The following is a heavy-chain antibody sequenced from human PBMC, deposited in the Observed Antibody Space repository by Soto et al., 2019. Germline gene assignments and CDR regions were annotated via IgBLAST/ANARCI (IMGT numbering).Heavy chain of an antibody. V-gene: IGHV3-11*06. Sequence: GGSLRLSCAASGFTFSDYYMSWIRQAPGKGLEWVSYISSTSSYTNYADSVKGRFTISRDNAKNSLYLQMNSLRAEDTAVYYCARNYYGSGSYYTSVDYWGQGTLVTV. CDR3: ARNYYGSGSYYTSVDY. D-gene: IGHD3-10*01. CDR1: GFTFSDYY. CDR2: ISSTSSYT. J-gene: IGHJ4*02.